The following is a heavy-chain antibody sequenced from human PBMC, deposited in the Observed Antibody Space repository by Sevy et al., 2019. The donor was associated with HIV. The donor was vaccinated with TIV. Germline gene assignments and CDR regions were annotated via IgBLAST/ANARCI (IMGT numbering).Heavy chain of an antibody. V-gene: IGHV5-51*01. CDR2: IFPGDSDT. J-gene: IGHJ6*02. CDR1: GYSFTTYW. D-gene: IGHD1-26*01. Sequence: GESLKISCKGSGYSFTTYWIGWVRLMPGKGLEWMGIIFPGDSDTRYSPSCQGQVTISADNSISTAYLQWSSLKASDTAMYYCARARGIPHYYYGMDVWGQGTTVTVSS. CDR3: ARARGIPHYYYGMDV.